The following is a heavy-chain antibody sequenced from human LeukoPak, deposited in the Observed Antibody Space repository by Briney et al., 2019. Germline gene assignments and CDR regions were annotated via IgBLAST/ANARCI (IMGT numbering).Heavy chain of an antibody. D-gene: IGHD2-15*01. CDR2: ISYDGNNK. CDR1: EFTFNNYA. J-gene: IGHJ6*02. V-gene: IGHV3-30-3*01. Sequence: PGGSLRLSCAASEFTFNNYAMSWVRQAPGKGLEWVAGISYDGNNKYYADSVKGRFTISRDNSKSTLFLQMNSLRAEDTAVYYCARDIVVAAATPGFYYYGMDVWGQGTTVTVSS. CDR3: ARDIVVAAATPGFYYYGMDV.